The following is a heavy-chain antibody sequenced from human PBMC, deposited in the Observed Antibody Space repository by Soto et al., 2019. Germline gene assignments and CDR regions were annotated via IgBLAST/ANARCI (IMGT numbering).Heavy chain of an antibody. Sequence: GASVKVSSKAAGGTFSSYSISWVRQAPGQGLEWMGGIIPIFGTANYAQKFQGRVTITADESTSTAYMELSSLRSEDTAVYYCARASSPTMDPPFDYWGQGTLVTVSS. CDR1: GGTFSSYS. J-gene: IGHJ4*02. CDR2: IIPIFGTA. CDR3: ARASSPTMDPPFDY. V-gene: IGHV1-69*13. D-gene: IGHD2-2*01.